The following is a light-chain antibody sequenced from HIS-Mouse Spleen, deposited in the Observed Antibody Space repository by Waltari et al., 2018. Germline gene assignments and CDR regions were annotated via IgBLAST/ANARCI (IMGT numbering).Light chain of an antibody. J-gene: IGKJ4*01. V-gene: IGKV3-11*01. Sequence: EIVLTQSPATLSLSPGERATPSCRASQSVSSYLAWYQQKPGQAPRLLIYDASNRATGIPARFSGSGSRTDFTLTISSLEPEDFAVYYCQQRSNWPTFGGGTKVEIK. CDR2: DAS. CDR1: QSVSSY. CDR3: QQRSNWPT.